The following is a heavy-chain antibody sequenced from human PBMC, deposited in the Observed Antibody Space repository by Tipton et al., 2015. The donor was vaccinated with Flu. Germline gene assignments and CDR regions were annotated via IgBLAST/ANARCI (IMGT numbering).Heavy chain of an antibody. CDR2: ISSSGKTI. J-gene: IGHJ4*02. CDR1: GFTFSPYS. V-gene: IGHV3-48*04. CDR3: ATLTGDDY. D-gene: IGHD7-27*01. Sequence: SLRLSCVASGFTFSPYSMNWVRQAPGKGLEWLSYISSSGKTISYADSVRGRFTISRDNTKKSLYLQPNSLRAEDTAMYYCATLTGDDYWGQGIMVTVSS.